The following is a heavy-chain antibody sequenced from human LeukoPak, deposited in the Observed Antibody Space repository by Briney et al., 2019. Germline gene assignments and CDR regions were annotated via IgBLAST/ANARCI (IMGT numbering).Heavy chain of an antibody. V-gene: IGHV1-8*01. CDR2: MSPNSGNT. CDR3: AREATGYCSSTSCYNDYYMDV. CDR1: GYTFPSYD. D-gene: IGHD2-2*02. Sequence: ASVNVSCKASGYTFPSYDINWVRQATGQGLEWMGWMSPNSGNTGYAQKFQGRVTMTRNTSISTAYMELSSLRSEDTAVYYCAREATGYCSSTSCYNDYYMDVWGKGNTVTVSS. J-gene: IGHJ6*03.